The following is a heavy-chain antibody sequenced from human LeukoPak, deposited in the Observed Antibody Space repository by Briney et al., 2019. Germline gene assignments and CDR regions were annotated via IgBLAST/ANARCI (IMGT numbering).Heavy chain of an antibody. CDR1: GGSISSGSYY. CDR2: IYTSGST. D-gene: IGHD3-3*01. CDR3: ARDIGSYYDFWSGYPDAFDI. V-gene: IGHV4-61*02. J-gene: IGHJ3*02. Sequence: SETLSLTCTVSGGSISSGSYYWSWIRQPAGKGLEWIGRIYTSGSTNYNPSLKSRVTISVDTSKNQFSLKLSSVTAADTAVYYCARDIGSYYDFWSGYPDAFDIWGQGTMVTVSS.